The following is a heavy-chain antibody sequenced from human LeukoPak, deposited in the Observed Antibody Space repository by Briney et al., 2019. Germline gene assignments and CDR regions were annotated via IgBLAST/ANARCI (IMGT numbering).Heavy chain of an antibody. CDR1: GYTFTSYD. D-gene: IGHD5-18*01. J-gene: IGHJ4*02. CDR2: MNPNSGNT. V-gene: IGHV1-8*01. CDR3: ARGDSYGYGFDY. Sequence: ASVKVSCKASGYTFTSYDINWVRQATGQGLEWMGWMNPNSGNTGYAQKFQGRVTMTRNTSISTAYMELSSLRSEDTAVYYCARGDSYGYGFDYWGQGTLVTASS.